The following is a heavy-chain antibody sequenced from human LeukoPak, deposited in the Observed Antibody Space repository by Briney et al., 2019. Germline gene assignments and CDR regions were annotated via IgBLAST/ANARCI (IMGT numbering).Heavy chain of an antibody. Sequence: GGSLGLSCAASGLTFTDYSMNWVRQAPGKGLEWVAYISSSSSIKSYADPVKGRFTISRDNAKNSMSLEMNSLRVEDTAVYYCAAGYYYYYMDVWGTGTTVTVSS. J-gene: IGHJ6*03. V-gene: IGHV3-21*05. CDR1: GLTFTDYS. CDR2: ISSSSSIK. CDR3: AAGYYYYYMDV.